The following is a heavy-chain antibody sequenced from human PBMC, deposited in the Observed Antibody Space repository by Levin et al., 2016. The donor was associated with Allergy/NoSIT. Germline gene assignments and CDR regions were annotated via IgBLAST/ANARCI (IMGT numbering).Heavy chain of an antibody. D-gene: IGHD2-2*01. CDR3: AHRPKDYCGRTSCVLDAFEI. CDR2: IYWDDVK. J-gene: IGHJ3*02. Sequence: WIRQPPGKALEWLAVIYWDDVKRYSPSLKSRLSTTKDTFKKQVVLTMTNMDPEDTAKYYCAHRPKDYCGRTSCVLDAFEIWGQGTMVTVSS. V-gene: IGHV2-5*02.